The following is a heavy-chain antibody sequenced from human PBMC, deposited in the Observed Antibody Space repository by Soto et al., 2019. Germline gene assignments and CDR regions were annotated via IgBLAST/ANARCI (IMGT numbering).Heavy chain of an antibody. CDR3: AKYWYSSGWDFDY. V-gene: IGHV3-23*01. Sequence: EVQLLESGGGLVQPGGSLRLSCAASGFTFSSYAMSWVRLAPGKGLEWVSAISGSGDSTYYADSVKGRFTISRDNSKNTLYLQINSLRAEDTAVYYCAKYWYSSGWDFDYWGQGTLVTVSS. J-gene: IGHJ4*02. CDR2: ISGSGDST. D-gene: IGHD6-19*01. CDR1: GFTFSSYA.